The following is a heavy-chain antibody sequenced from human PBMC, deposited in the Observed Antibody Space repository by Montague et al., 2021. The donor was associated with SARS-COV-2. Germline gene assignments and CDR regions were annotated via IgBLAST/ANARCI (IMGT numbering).Heavy chain of an antibody. Sequence: RGSTYSNPSLKSRVSISVDTSKNQFSLKLSSVTAADTAVYYCARVTDRSVYYCGDFDIWGQGAMVTVSS. D-gene: IGHD3-22*01. CDR3: ARVTDRSVYYCGDFDI. J-gene: IGHJ3*02. V-gene: IGHV4-31*02. CDR2: RGST.